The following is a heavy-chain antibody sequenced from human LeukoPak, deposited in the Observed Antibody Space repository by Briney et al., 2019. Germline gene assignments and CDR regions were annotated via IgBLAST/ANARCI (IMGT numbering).Heavy chain of an antibody. CDR2: IKSKTDGGTT. CDR1: GFTFRSYA. D-gene: IGHD3-22*01. J-gene: IGHJ4*02. CDR3: TTELGDSSGYYEGKDY. Sequence: GGSLRLSCAVSGFTFRSYAMNWVRQAPGKGLEWVGRIKSKTDGGTTDYAAPVKGRFTISRDDSKNTLYLQMNSLKTEDTAVYYCTTELGDSSGYYEGKDYWGQGTLVTVSS. V-gene: IGHV3-15*07.